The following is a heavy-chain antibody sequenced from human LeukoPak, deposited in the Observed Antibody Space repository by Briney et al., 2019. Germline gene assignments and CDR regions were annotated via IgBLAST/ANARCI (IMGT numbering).Heavy chain of an antibody. V-gene: IGHV1-24*01. CDR1: GHTLSDLS. Sequence: GASVKVSCKVSGHTLSDLSMHWVRQAPGKGLEWMGGFDPENGKTVYAKKFQGRVTLTEDTSRDTGYMEVSSLRSEDTAVYYCGTKRWAAAGPIDFRGQGTLVTVSS. CDR3: GTKRWAAAGPIDF. J-gene: IGHJ4*02. D-gene: IGHD6-13*01. CDR2: FDPENGKT.